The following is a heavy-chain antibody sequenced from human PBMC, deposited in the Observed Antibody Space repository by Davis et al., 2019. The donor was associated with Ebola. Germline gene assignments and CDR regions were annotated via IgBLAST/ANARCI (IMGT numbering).Heavy chain of an antibody. Sequence: PGGSLRPSCAASGFTFSRYAMSWVRQAPGKGLEWVSGISGSGGSTYYADSVKGRFTISRDNSKNTMYVQMNSLRAEDTAVYYCAKLPWPSVPDYFDYWGQGTLVTVSS. D-gene: IGHD5-12*01. J-gene: IGHJ4*02. CDR1: GFTFSRYA. CDR3: AKLPWPSVPDYFDY. V-gene: IGHV3-23*01. CDR2: ISGSGGST.